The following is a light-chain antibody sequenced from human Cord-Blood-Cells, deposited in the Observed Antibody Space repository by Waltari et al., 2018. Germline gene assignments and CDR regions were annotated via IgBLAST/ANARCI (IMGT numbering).Light chain of an antibody. CDR2: DAA. J-gene: IGKJ4*01. V-gene: IGKV3-11*01. Sequence: EIVLTQSTATLSLSPGERATLSCRASQSVSSDLAWYQQKPGQTPRLLIYDAANTATGIPARFSGSWSRTAFTLTISSVEPDAFAVYDCHQRSNWPAALAFGGGTKVEIK. CDR3: HQRSNWPAALA. CDR1: QSVSSD.